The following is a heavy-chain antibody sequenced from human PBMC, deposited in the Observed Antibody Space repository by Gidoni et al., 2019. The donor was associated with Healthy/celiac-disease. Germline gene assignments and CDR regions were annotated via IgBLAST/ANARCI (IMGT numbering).Heavy chain of an antibody. CDR1: GGTFSSYA. CDR2: IIPILGIA. Sequence: SCKASGGTFSSYAISWVRQAPGQGLEWMGRIIPILGIANYAQKFQGRVTITADKSTSTAYLELSSLRSEDTAVYYCARDAPMVRGVILRPNNGSDPWGQGTLVT. V-gene: IGHV1-69*04. J-gene: IGHJ5*02. D-gene: IGHD3-10*01. CDR3: ARDAPMVRGVILRPNNGSDP.